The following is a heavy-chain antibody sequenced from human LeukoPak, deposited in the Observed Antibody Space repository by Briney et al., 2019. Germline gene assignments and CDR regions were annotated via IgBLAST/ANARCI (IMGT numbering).Heavy chain of an antibody. CDR3: ARGINSGYFYVVAAFDI. CDR2: IWDDGSND. Sequence: PGRSLRLSRAASRFDFSTSGMHWVRQAPGKGLEWVAVIWDDGSNDYYADSVKGRFTISRDNSKKTLYLQMNSLRAEDTAVYYCARGINSGYFYVVAAFDIWGRGTMVTVSS. CDR1: RFDFSTSG. D-gene: IGHD3-22*01. J-gene: IGHJ3*02. V-gene: IGHV3-33*01.